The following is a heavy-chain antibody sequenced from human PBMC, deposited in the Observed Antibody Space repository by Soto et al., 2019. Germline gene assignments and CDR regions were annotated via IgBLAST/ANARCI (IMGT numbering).Heavy chain of an antibody. CDR3: ARGLPDGSGHYWDY. J-gene: IGHJ4*02. CDR2: ISSSRSYI. D-gene: IGHD3-10*01. Sequence: EVQLVESGGGLVKPGGSLRLSCAASGFTFSSYSMNWVRQAPGKGLEWVSSISSSRSYIYYGDSVNGRFTTSRHNAKHLLFLHMSSRRAEDTAVYYVARGLPDGSGHYWDYWGQGTLVTVSS. CDR1: GFTFSSYS. V-gene: IGHV3-21*01.